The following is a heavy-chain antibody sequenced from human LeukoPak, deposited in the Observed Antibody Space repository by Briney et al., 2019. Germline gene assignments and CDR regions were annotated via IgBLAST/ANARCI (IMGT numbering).Heavy chain of an antibody. V-gene: IGHV3-15*01. CDR2: IKTKSEGGTT. D-gene: IGHD3-3*01. J-gene: IGHJ4*02. CDR3: TTFADFWSPYGFDY. CDR1: GFSFSRAW. Sequence: GGSLRLSCAASGFSFSRAWMSWVRQAPGEGLEWLGRIKTKSEGGTTDYAAPVKGRFTISRDDSDNTLFLQMSSLQTEDTAVYYCTTFADFWSPYGFDYWGLGALVTVSS.